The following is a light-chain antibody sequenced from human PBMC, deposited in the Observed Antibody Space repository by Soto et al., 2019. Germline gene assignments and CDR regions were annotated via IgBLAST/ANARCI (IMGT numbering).Light chain of an antibody. CDR3: QHYGSSRT. J-gene: IGKJ1*01. Sequence: EIVLTQSPGTLSLPPGERATLSCRASQSVSSSYLAWYQQKPGQAPRLLIYEASSRATGIPDRFSGSGSGTDFTLTISRLEPEDFAVYYCQHYGSSRTFGQGTKVEIK. V-gene: IGKV3-20*01. CDR2: EAS. CDR1: QSVSSSY.